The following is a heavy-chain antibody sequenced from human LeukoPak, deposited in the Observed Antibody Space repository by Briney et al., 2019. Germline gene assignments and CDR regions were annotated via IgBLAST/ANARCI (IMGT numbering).Heavy chain of an antibody. CDR2: MSYDGGTK. CDR1: GFTFSNYA. Sequence: PGGSLRLSCAASGFTFSNYAMHWVRQAPGKGLEWVSLMSYDGGTKFYADSVKGRFTVSRDDSKSTLYLQMNSLRAEDTAVYYCAKDRLTFRNSYGCELDYWGQGTLVTVSS. CDR3: AKDRLTFRNSYGCELDY. D-gene: IGHD5-18*01. J-gene: IGHJ4*02. V-gene: IGHV3-30*18.